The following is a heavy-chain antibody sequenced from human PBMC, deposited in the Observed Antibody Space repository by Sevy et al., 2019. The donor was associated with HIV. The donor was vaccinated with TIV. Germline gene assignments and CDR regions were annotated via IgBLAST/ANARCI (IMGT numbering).Heavy chain of an antibody. J-gene: IGHJ5*02. Sequence: GSLRLSCGASGFTFSIYTMNWVRQAPGKGLEWVSSISSSSSYIYDTDSVKGRFSSSRDNAKNALFLQMNCLRAEDTAVYYCASSLGNYYGSGTYQEDWSDPWGQGTLVTVSS. CDR1: GFTFSIYT. D-gene: IGHD3-10*01. V-gene: IGHV3-21*01. CDR3: ASSLGNYYGSGTYQEDWSDP. CDR2: ISSSSSYI.